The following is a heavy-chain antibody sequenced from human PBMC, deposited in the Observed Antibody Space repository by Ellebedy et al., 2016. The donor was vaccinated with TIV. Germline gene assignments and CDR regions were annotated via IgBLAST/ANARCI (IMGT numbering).Heavy chain of an antibody. Sequence: MPSETLSLTCAISGDSVSDSSTTWSWIRQSPSRSLEWLGRAYYRSKWLNDYAVSVKGRISISPDPSNNQISLQLASVTPEDTAVYYCARDPSWCWSCLDVWGQGTTVTVSS. J-gene: IGHJ6*02. V-gene: IGHV6-1*01. CDR1: GDSVSDSSTT. CDR2: AYYRSKWLN. CDR3: ARDPSWCWSCLDV. D-gene: IGHD3-3*01.